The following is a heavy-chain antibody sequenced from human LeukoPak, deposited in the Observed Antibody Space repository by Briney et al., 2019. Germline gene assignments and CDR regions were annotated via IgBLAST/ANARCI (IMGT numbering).Heavy chain of an antibody. CDR2: VNPNSGNT. D-gene: IGHD2-15*01. J-gene: IGHJ5*02. CDR1: GYTFTSYD. V-gene: IGHV1-8*01. CDR3: ARAHSRGYCSGGSCYKNWFDP. Sequence: ASVKVSCKASGYTFTSYDINWVRQATGQGLEWMGWVNPNSGNTGYAQKFQGRVTITADKSTSTAYMELSSLRSEDTAVYYCARAHSRGYCSGGSCYKNWFDPWGQGTLVTVSS.